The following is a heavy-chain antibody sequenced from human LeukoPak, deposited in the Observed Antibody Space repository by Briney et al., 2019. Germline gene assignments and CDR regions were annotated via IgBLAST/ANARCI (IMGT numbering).Heavy chain of an antibody. CDR2: ISSVSSYI. CDR1: GFTFSFYS. V-gene: IGHV3-21*01. Sequence: PGGSLRPSCVASGFTFSFYSMNWVRQPPGKGLEWVSSISSVSSYIYSADSVKGRFTISRDNAKNSLYLQMNSLRAEDTAVYYCAKGSNDFDYWGQGTLVTVSS. CDR3: AKGSNDFDY. J-gene: IGHJ4*02. D-gene: IGHD4-11*01.